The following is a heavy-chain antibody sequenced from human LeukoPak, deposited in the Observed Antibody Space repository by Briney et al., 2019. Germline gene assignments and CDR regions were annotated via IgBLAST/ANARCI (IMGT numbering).Heavy chain of an antibody. CDR1: GFTFSSYE. Sequence: GGSLRLSCAASGFTFSSYEMNWVRQAPGKGLEWVSYISSSGSTIYYADSVKGRFTISRDNATNSLYLQMNSLRAEDTAVYYCAREGLDSYAYTFDYWGQGTLVTVSS. V-gene: IGHV3-48*03. CDR3: AREGLDSYAYTFDY. D-gene: IGHD5-18*01. CDR2: ISSSGSTI. J-gene: IGHJ4*02.